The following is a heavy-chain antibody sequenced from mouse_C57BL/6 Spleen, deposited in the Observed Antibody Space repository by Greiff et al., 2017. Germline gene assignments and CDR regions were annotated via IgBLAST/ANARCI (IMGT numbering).Heavy chain of an antibody. CDR1: GYTFTSYW. CDR2: INPSNGGT. Sequence: VQLQQSGTELVKPGASVKLSCKASGYTFTSYWMHWVKQRPGQGLEWIGNINPSNGGTNYNEKFKSKATLTVDKSTSTAYMQLSSLTSEDSACYYCARDIGSSYGFAYWGQGTLVTVSA. V-gene: IGHV1-53*01. CDR3: ARDIGSSYGFAY. J-gene: IGHJ3*01. D-gene: IGHD1-1*01.